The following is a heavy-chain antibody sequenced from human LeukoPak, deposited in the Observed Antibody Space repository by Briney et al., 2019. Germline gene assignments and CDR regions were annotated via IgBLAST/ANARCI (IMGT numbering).Heavy chain of an antibody. CDR1: GFTFSSYG. J-gene: IGHJ4*02. D-gene: IGHD3-10*01. CDR3: AKDPVDGSGSYRDY. CDR2: ISGSGGST. V-gene: IGHV3-23*01. Sequence: GRSLRLSCAASGFTFSSYGMHWVRQAPGKGLEWVSAISGSGGSTYYADSVKGRFTISRDNSKNTLYLQMNSLRAEDTAVYYCAKDPVDGSGSYRDYWGQGTLVTVSS.